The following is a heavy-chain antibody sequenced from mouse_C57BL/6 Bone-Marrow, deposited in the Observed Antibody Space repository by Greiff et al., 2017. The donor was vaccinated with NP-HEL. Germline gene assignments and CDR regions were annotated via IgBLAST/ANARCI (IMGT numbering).Heavy chain of an antibody. CDR2: IDPSDSYT. V-gene: IGHV1-50*01. CDR3: AMGPGNYVYAMDY. D-gene: IGHD2-1*01. J-gene: IGHJ4*01. Sequence: QVQLQQPGAELVKPGASVKLSCKASGYTFTSYWMQWVKQRPGQGLEWIGEIDPSDSYTNYNQKFKGKATLTVDKSSSTAYMQLSSLTSEDSAVYYCAMGPGNYVYAMDYWGQGTSVTVSS. CDR1: GYTFTSYW.